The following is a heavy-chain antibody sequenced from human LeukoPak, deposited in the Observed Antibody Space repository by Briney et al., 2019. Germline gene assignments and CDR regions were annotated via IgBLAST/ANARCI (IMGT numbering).Heavy chain of an antibody. J-gene: IGHJ6*02. D-gene: IGHD2-15*01. V-gene: IGHV1-69*04. CDR3: ARSYCSGGSCYWGSSSYYGMDV. Sequence: AASVTVTCTASGCTFSSYAISGVRQAPGQGLEWMGRINPIFGIANYAQKFQGRVTITADKCTSTAYMELSSLRSEDTAVYYCARSYCSGGSCYWGSSSYYGMDVWGQGTTVTVSS. CDR1: GCTFSSYA. CDR2: INPIFGIA.